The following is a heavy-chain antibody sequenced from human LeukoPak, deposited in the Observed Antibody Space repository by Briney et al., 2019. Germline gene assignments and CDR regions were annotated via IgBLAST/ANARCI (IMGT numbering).Heavy chain of an antibody. CDR2: ISSSGSTI. CDR3: ARGFRYCSSTSCHALDY. Sequence: GGSLRLSCAASRFTFSSYEMNWVRQAPGKGLEWVSYISSSGSTIYYADSVKGRFTISRDNAKNSLYLQMNSLRAEDTAVYYCARGFRYCSSTSCHALDYWGQGTLVTVSS. CDR1: RFTFSSYE. V-gene: IGHV3-48*03. J-gene: IGHJ4*02. D-gene: IGHD2-2*01.